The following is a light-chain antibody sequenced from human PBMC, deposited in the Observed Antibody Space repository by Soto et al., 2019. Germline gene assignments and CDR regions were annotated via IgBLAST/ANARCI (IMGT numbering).Light chain of an antibody. CDR1: ELGDKY. Sequence: SYELTQPPSVSVSPGQTANITCSGDELGDKYACWYQQKPGQSPVLVIYQDTKRPSGIPERFSASNSGNTATLTIGVTQAMDEADYYCQAWDSSTVVFGGGTQLTVL. V-gene: IGLV3-1*01. J-gene: IGLJ2*01. CDR2: QDT. CDR3: QAWDSSTVV.